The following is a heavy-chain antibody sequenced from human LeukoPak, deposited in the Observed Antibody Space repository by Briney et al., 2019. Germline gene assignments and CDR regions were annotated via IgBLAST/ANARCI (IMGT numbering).Heavy chain of an antibody. CDR3: ARGYNYGSNWFDP. D-gene: IGHD5-18*01. Sequence: PSETLSLTCTVSGGSISSYYWSWIRQPPGKGLGWIGYIYYSGRTNYNPSLKSRVTMSVDTSENQFSLKLSSVTAADTAVYYCARGYNYGSNWFDPWGQGTLVTVSS. CDR2: IYYSGRT. CDR1: GGSISSYY. V-gene: IGHV4-59*01. J-gene: IGHJ5*02.